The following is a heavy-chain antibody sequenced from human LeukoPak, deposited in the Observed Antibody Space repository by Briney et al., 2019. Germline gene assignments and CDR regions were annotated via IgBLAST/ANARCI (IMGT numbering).Heavy chain of an antibody. CDR3: ASLLGG. J-gene: IGHJ4*02. V-gene: IGHV3-30*03. D-gene: IGHD3-16*01. Sequence: GGSLRLSCAASGFTFSSYSMNWVRQAPGKGLEWVAVISYDGSNKYYADSVKGRFTISRDNSKNTLYLQMNSLRAEDTAVYYCASLLGGWGQGTLVTVSS. CDR1: GFTFSSYS. CDR2: ISYDGSNK.